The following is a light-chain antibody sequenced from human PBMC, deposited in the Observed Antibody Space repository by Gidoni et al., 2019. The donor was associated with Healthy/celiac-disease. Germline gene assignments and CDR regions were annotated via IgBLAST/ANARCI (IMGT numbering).Light chain of an antibody. CDR3: AAWDDSLSGPHVV. V-gene: IGLV1-47*02. CDR1: RSNIGSNY. Sequence: QSVLTQPPSASGPPGQRVTISCSGSRSNIGSNYVYWYQQLPGTAPKLLIYSNNQRPSGVPDRFSGSKSGTSASLAISGLRSEDEADYYCAAWDDSLSGPHVVFGGGTKLTVL. CDR2: SNN. J-gene: IGLJ2*01.